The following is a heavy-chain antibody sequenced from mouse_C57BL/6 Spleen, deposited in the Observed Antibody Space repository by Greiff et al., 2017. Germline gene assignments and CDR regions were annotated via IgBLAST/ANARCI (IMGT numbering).Heavy chain of an antibody. Sequence: DVKLVESGGGLVKPGGSLKLSCAASGFTFSSYAMSWVRQTPEKRLEWVATISDGGSYTYYPDNVKGRFTISRDNAKNNLYLQISHLKSEDTAMYYCARRDFPMEGWGKGTSVTVAS. D-gene: IGHD3-3*01. V-gene: IGHV5-4*03. CDR2: ISDGGSYT. CDR3: ARRDFPMEG. CDR1: GFTFSSYA. J-gene: IGHJ4*01.